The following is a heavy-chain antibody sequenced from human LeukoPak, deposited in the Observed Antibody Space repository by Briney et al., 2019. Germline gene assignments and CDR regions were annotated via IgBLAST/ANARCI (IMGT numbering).Heavy chain of an antibody. Sequence: GGSLRLSCAASGFTFSSYEMNWVRQAPGKGLEWVSYISRSGSTIYYADSVKGRFTISRDNAKNSLYLQMNSLRAEDTAVYYCAKVRAIILRSSFDYWGQGTLVAVSS. CDR2: ISRSGSTI. CDR1: GFTFSSYE. CDR3: AKVRAIILRSSFDY. D-gene: IGHD5-24*01. J-gene: IGHJ4*02. V-gene: IGHV3-48*03.